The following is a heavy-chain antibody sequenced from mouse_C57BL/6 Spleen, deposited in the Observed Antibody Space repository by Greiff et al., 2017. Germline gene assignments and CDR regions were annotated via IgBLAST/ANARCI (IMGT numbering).Heavy chain of an antibody. V-gene: IGHV1-82*01. CDR3: ARGLRDYFDY. J-gene: IGHJ2*01. CDR2: IYPGDGDT. CDR1: GYAFSSSW. Sequence: VQLQQSGPELVKPGASVKISCKASGYAFSSSWMNWVKQRPGKGLEWIGRIYPGDGDTNYNGKFKGKATLTADKSSSTAYMQLSSLTSEDSAVXFWARGLRDYFDYWGQGTTLTVSS. D-gene: IGHD3-1*01.